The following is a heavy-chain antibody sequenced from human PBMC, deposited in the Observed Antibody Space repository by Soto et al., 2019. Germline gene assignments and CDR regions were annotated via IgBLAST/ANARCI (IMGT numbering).Heavy chain of an antibody. CDR2: IYYSGST. Sequence: QLQLQESGPGLVKPSETLSLTCTVSGGSISSSSYYWGWIRQPPGKGLEWIGSIYYSGSTYYNPSLKSRVTISVDTSKNQFSLKLSSVTAADTAVYYCASRDIVGTRVKIAFDIWGQGTMVTVSS. J-gene: IGHJ3*02. CDR3: ASRDIVGTRVKIAFDI. V-gene: IGHV4-39*01. D-gene: IGHD5-12*01. CDR1: GGSISSSSYY.